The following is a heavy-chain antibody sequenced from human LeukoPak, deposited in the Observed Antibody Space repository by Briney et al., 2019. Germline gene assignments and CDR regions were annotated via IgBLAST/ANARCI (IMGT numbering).Heavy chain of an antibody. J-gene: IGHJ4*02. D-gene: IGHD6-13*01. Sequence: SVTLSCTPAGYTFASYSIDWVRHAPGQWREWMGWISAYNGNSHYTQKFQGRVTMTTDTSTSTAYMELRSLRSDDTAVYYCAREQQLIRGDHWGQGTLVTVSS. CDR2: ISAYNGNS. CDR3: AREQQLIRGDH. CDR1: GYTFASYS. V-gene: IGHV1-18*01.